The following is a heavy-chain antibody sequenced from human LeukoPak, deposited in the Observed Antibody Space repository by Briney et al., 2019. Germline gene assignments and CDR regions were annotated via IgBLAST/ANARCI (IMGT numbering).Heavy chain of an antibody. Sequence: SETLSLTCTVSGGSVSTYYWSWILQPAGKGLEWIGRFYSSGSTSYNPSLKSRVSMSIDTSKNQFSLNLTSVTAADTAVYYCAKVAGSRYFDIWGRGTLVTVSS. J-gene: IGHJ2*01. V-gene: IGHV4-4*07. CDR1: GGSVSTYY. D-gene: IGHD6-19*01. CDR2: FYSSGST. CDR3: AKVAGSRYFDI.